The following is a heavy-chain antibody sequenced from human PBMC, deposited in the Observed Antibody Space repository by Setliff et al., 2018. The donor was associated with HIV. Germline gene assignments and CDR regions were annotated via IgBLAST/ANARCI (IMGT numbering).Heavy chain of an antibody. V-gene: IGHV3-7*05. D-gene: IGHD1-26*01. Sequence: PGGSLRLSCAASGFTFSTYWMSWVRQAPGKGREWVANIKQDGSEKNYMDSVKGRFTISRDNAKNSLYLQMNSLRVEDTAVYYCATDCAVVGGTGSLDSWGQGTLVTVSS. J-gene: IGHJ4*02. CDR1: GFTFSTYW. CDR3: ATDCAVVGGTGSLDS. CDR2: IKQDGSEK.